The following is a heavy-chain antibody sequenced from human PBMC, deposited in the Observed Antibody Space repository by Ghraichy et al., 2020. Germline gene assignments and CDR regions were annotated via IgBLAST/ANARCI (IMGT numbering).Heavy chain of an antibody. V-gene: IGHV3-48*01. J-gene: IGHJ6*02. CDR3: AREDFYGSGSPFDYYGMDV. CDR2: ISSSSSRR. Sequence: GESLNISCTASGFTFSNYNMNWVRQAPGKGLEWVSNISSSSSRRYYADSVKGRFTISRDNAKNSLSLQMNSLRAEDTAVYYWAREDFYGSGSPFDYYGMDVWGQGTTVTVSS. CDR1: GFTFSNYN. D-gene: IGHD3-10*01.